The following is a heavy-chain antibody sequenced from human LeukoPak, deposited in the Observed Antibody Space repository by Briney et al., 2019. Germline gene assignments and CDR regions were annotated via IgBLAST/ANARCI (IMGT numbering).Heavy chain of an antibody. V-gene: IGHV3-9*01. CDR2: ISWNSGSI. D-gene: IGHD3-10*01. CDR3: AKDVHRGRYAGEYYFDY. J-gene: IGHJ4*02. Sequence: GRSLRLSCAASGFTFDDYAMHWVRQDPGKGLEWVSGISWNSGSIGYADSVKGRFTISRDNAKNSLYLQMNSLRAEDTALYYCAKDVHRGRYAGEYYFDYWGQGTLVTVSA. CDR1: GFTFDDYA.